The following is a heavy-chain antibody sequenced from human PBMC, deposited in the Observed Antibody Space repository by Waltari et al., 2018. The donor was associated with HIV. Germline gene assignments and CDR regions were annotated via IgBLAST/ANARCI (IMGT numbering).Heavy chain of an antibody. CDR2: ISASGGTT. D-gene: IGHD4-4*01. V-gene: IGHV3-23*01. CDR1: GFPFSSYV. CDR3: ARDDRAYTVAPEFFDY. Sequence: EVLLLESGGHLVQPGGSLRLSCAASGFPFSSYVMISVRQAPGKGLEWVSAISASGGTTYYADSVKGRFTISRDNSKNTLYLQVNSLRAEDTAVYYCARDDRAYTVAPEFFDYWGQGTLVTVSS. J-gene: IGHJ4*02.